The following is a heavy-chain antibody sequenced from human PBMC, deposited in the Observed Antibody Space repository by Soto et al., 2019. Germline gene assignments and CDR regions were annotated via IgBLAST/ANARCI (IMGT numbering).Heavy chain of an antibody. CDR3: AKEGITVTATGSFAY. V-gene: IGHV3-30*18. J-gene: IGHJ4*02. CDR2: ISYDGSNK. D-gene: IGHD4-17*01. Sequence: PGGSLRLSCAASGFTFSSYGMHWVRQAPGKGLEWVAVISYDGSNKYYADSVKGRFTISRDNSKNTLYLQMNSLRAEDTAVYYCAKEGITVTATGSFAYWGQGTLVTVSS. CDR1: GFTFSSYG.